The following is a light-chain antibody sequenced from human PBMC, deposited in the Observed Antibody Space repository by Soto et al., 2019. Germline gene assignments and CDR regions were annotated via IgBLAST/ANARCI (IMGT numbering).Light chain of an antibody. V-gene: IGKV1D-13*01. CDR3: QQYSDSSGA. CDR2: AAS. CDR1: QGIRSA. J-gene: IGKJ1*01. Sequence: AIQLTQSPSSLSASVGDRVTITCRASQGIRSALGWYQQKPGKVPKLLIYAASSLQSGVPSRFSGSGFGTEFTLTISSLQPDDFATYYCQQYSDSSGAFGQGTKVDIK.